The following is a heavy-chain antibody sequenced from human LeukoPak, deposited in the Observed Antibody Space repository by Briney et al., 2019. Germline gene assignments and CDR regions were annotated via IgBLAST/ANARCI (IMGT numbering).Heavy chain of an antibody. CDR1: GFTFSGYG. D-gene: IGHD2-2*01. J-gene: IGHJ5*02. Sequence: GRPLRLSCAASGFTFSGYGMHWVRQAPGKGLEWVAVISYDGSNKYYADSVKGRFTISRDNSKNTLHLQMNSMRGEDTAVYYCAKGYCSSTSCYPIDPWGQGTLITVSS. CDR2: ISYDGSNK. CDR3: AKGYCSSTSCYPIDP. V-gene: IGHV3-30*18.